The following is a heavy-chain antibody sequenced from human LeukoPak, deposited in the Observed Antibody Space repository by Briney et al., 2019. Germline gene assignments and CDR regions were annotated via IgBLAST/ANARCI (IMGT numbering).Heavy chain of an antibody. D-gene: IGHD6-13*01. J-gene: IGHJ4*02. Sequence: PSQTLSLTCTVSGGSISSGSYYWSWIRQPAGKGLEWIGRIYTSGSTNYNPSLKSRVTISVDTSKNQFSLKLSSVTAADTAVYYCARGTYSSSWHYWGQGTLVTVSS. CDR1: GGSISSGSYY. CDR3: ARGTYSSSWHY. CDR2: IYTSGST. V-gene: IGHV4-61*02.